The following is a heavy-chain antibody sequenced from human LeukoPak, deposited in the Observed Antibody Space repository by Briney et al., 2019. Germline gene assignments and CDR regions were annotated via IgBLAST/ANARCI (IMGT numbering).Heavy chain of an antibody. Sequence: GGSLRLSCAASGFSFSDDWMCWVRQAPGKGMQWVANINQDGSKKYYADSLKGRFTISRDNAKNSLYLQMSSLRAEDTAVYYCARDHAYRADYWGQGTLVAVSS. J-gene: IGHJ4*02. CDR3: ARDHAYRADY. D-gene: IGHD2-2*01. V-gene: IGHV3-7*01. CDR2: INQDGSKK. CDR1: GFSFSDDW.